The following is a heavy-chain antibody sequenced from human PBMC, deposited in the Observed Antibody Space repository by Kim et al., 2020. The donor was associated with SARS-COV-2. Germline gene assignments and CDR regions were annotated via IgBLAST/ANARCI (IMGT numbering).Heavy chain of an antibody. V-gene: IGHV4-39*01. J-gene: IGHJ4*02. CDR2: IYYSGST. CDR1: GGSISSSSYY. D-gene: IGHD2-21*02. Sequence: SETLSLTCTVSGGSISSSSYYWGWIHQPPGKGLEWIGSIYYSGSTYYNPSLKSRVTISVDTSKNQFSLKLSSVTAADTAVYYCATSPPAYCGGDCYSDFDYWGQGTLVTVSS. CDR3: ATSPPAYCGGDCYSDFDY.